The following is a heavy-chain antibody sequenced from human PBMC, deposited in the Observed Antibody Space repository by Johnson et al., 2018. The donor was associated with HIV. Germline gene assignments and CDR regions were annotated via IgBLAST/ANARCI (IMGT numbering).Heavy chain of an antibody. Sequence: VQLVESGVGLVQPGGSLRLSCAASGFTFSSYWMHWVRQAPGKGLVWVSRINSDGSSTSYADSVKGRFPISRDNAKNTLYLQMNSLRAEDTAVYYCARGGKAGATARAFDIWGQGTMVTVSS. CDR1: GFTFSSYW. CDR2: INSDGSST. D-gene: IGHD1-26*01. J-gene: IGHJ3*02. V-gene: IGHV3-74*01. CDR3: ARGGKAGATARAFDI.